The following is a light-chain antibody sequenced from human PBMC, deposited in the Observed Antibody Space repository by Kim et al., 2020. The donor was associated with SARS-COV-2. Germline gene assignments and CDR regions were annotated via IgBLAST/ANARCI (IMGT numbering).Light chain of an antibody. Sequence: DIQMTQSPSSLSASVGDRVTITCRASQSISTFLKWYQQKPGLAPKFLIYGASSLSTGVPSRFSGSGSGTDFTLTISNLQPEDFATYHCQQSYSTPYTFGQGTKLEI. CDR2: GAS. J-gene: IGKJ2*01. CDR3: QQSYSTPYT. CDR1: QSISTF. V-gene: IGKV1-39*01.